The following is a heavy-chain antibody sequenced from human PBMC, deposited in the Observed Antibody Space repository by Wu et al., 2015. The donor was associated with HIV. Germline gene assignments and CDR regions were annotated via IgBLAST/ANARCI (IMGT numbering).Heavy chain of an antibody. CDR3: ARGSLYSNLPQEGFDY. D-gene: IGHD4-11*01. CDR2: INPSGGST. J-gene: IGHJ4*02. CDR1: GYTFTSYY. Sequence: QVQLVQSGAEVKKPGASVKVSCKASGYTFTSYYMHWVRQAPGQGLEWMGIINPSGGSTSYAQKFQGRVTMTRDTSTSTVYMELSSLRSEDTAVYYCARGSLYSNLPQEGFDYWGQGTLVTVSS. V-gene: IGHV1-46*03.